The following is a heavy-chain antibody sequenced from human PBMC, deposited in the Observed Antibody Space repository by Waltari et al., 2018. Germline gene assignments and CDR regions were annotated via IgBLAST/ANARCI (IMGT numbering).Heavy chain of an antibody. Sequence: QLQLQESGPGLVKPSETLSLTGSVSSGSVSNPEHYWACIRQSPGKGLEWIATIYYSVSSYYNPSLESRVAIFIDTSKNQFSLRLTSVTVADTAVYYCARLIVGTSPDYFDYWGQGTLVTVSS. CDR2: IYYSVSS. D-gene: IGHD1-26*01. J-gene: IGHJ4*02. CDR3: ARLIVGTSPDYFDY. V-gene: IGHV4-39*01. CDR1: SGSVSNPEHY.